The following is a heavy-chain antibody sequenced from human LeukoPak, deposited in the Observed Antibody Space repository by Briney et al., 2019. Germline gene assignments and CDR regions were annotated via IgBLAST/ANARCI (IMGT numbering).Heavy chain of an antibody. CDR1: GGSISSSSYY. D-gene: IGHD6-19*01. V-gene: IGHV4-39*01. Sequence: SETLSHTCTVSGGSISSSSYYWGWIRQPPGKGLEWIGSIYSSGSNYYNPSLESRVTTSVDTSKNQFSLKLSSVTAADTAVYYCSGWYSSGWCGNWGQGTLVIVSS. J-gene: IGHJ4*02. CDR2: IYSSGSN. CDR3: SGWYSSGWCGN.